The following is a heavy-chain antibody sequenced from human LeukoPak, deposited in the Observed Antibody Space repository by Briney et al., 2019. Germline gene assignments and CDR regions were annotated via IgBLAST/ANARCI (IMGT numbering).Heavy chain of an antibody. J-gene: IGHJ4*02. CDR3: ACRGYYYDSSGYYFDY. CDR1: GYTFTGYY. CDR2: INPNSGGT. D-gene: IGHD3-22*01. V-gene: IGHV1-2*02. Sequence: GASVKVSCKASGYTFTGYYMHWVRQAPAQGLEWMGWINPNSGGTNNAQKFQGRVTMTRDTFISTAYMELSRLRSDDTAVYYCACRGYYYDSSGYYFDYWGQGTLVTVSS.